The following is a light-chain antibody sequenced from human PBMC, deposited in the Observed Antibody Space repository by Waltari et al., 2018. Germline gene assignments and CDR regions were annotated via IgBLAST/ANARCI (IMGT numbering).Light chain of an antibody. CDR3: QQYFVFPYT. CDR1: QGILSS. Sequence: DIQMTQSPSSLSASVGDTVTITCRTSQGILSSLAWYQQKSGKAPQVLLSTASRLQSGVPSRFSGSGSGTLYTLTISGLQPEDFATYYGQQYFVFPYTLGQGTKLEI. CDR2: TAS. J-gene: IGKJ2*01. V-gene: IGKV1-NL1*01.